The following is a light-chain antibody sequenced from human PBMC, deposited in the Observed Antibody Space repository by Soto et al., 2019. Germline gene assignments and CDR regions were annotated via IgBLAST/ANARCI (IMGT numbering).Light chain of an antibody. CDR1: SSNIGNNY. CDR2: END. V-gene: IGLV1-51*02. J-gene: IGLJ3*02. CDR3: GTWDSSLSTWV. Sequence: QSVLTQPPSVSAAPGQKVTISCCGSSSNIGNNYVAWYQQLPGTAPRLLIYENDKRPSGIPDRFSGSKSGTSATLGITGLQTGDEAGYYCGTWDSSLSTWVFGGGTKVTVL.